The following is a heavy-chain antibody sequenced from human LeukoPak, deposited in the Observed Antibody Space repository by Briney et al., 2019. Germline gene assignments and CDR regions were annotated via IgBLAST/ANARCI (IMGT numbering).Heavy chain of an antibody. Sequence: PRASVTVSCKASGYTFTSYYMHWVRQAPGQGLEWMGIINPSGGSTSYAQKFQGRVNMTRDTSTSTVCMELSSLRSEDTAVYYCARDGTVVTPHYYYGMDVWGQGTTVTVSS. CDR2: INPSGGST. CDR3: ARDGTVVTPHYYYGMDV. D-gene: IGHD4-23*01. J-gene: IGHJ6*02. CDR1: GYTFTSYY. V-gene: IGHV1-46*01.